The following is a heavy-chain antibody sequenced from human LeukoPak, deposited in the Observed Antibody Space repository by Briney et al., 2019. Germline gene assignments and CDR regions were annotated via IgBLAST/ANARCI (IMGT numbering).Heavy chain of an antibody. Sequence: GGSLRLSCAASEFTFSSYAMSWVRQAPGKGLEWVSAISGSGGSTYYADSVKGRFTISRDNSKNTLHLQMNSLRAEDTAVYYCAKDTSLSMATITSFDYWGQGSLVTVSS. CDR1: EFTFSSYA. D-gene: IGHD5-24*01. CDR3: AKDTSLSMATITSFDY. J-gene: IGHJ4*02. V-gene: IGHV3-23*01. CDR2: ISGSGGST.